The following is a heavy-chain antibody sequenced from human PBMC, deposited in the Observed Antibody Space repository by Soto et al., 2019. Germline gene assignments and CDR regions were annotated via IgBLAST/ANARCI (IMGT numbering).Heavy chain of an antibody. Sequence: QVQLQESGPGLVKPSGTLSLTCAVSGGSVDDDPWWRWLRQSPGKGLEWIGEIFRTGATHYNPSLKSRSTISVDKSKNQFSLRLTSVTAADTAVYYCVAGGGYSWHTWGQGTLVTVSS. V-gene: IGHV4-4*02. D-gene: IGHD5-12*01. CDR1: GGSVDDDPW. J-gene: IGHJ5*02. CDR3: VAGGGYSWHT. CDR2: IFRTGAT.